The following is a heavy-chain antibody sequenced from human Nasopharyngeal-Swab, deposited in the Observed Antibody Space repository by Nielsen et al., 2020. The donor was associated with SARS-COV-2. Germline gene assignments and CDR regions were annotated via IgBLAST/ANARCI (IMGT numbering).Heavy chain of an antibody. CDR2: INRDGSGT. J-gene: IGHJ4*02. CDR3: SRGGMGTRLDY. V-gene: IGHV3-74*01. CDR1: GFTFSPYW. D-gene: IGHD3-16*01. Sequence: GESLKISCAGSGFTFSPYWMHWVRQAPGKGLMWVACINRDGSGTNYADSVKGRFTISRDNAKNTLYLQMNTLSAEDTGVYYCSRGGMGTRLDYWGQGILVTVSS.